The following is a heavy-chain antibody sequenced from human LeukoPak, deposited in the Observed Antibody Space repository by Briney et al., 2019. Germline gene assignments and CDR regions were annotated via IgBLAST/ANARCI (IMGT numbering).Heavy chain of an antibody. CDR1: GLTFSGYW. D-gene: IGHD6-19*01. CDR2: IKPDGSEK. Sequence: GGSLRLSCAASGLTFSGYWMNWVRQAPGKGLEWVANIKPDGSEKYYVDSVKGRFTISRDNANNSLFPQMNSLRAEDTGVYYCTRESPYSSGSQGNWFDPWGQGTLVTVSS. V-gene: IGHV3-7*01. CDR3: TRESPYSSGSQGNWFDP. J-gene: IGHJ5*02.